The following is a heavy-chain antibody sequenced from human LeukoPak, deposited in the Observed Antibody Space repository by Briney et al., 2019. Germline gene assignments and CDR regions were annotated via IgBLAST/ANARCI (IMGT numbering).Heavy chain of an antibody. CDR3: ARAVTRQQLVGY. CDR2: INPNSGGT. J-gene: IGHJ4*02. Sequence: ASVKVSCKASGYTFTGYYMHWVRQAPGQGLEWMGWINPNSGGTNYAQKFQGRVTMTRDTSISTAYMELSRQRSDDTAVYYCARAVTRQQLVGYWGQGTLVTVSS. CDR1: GYTFTGYY. V-gene: IGHV1-2*02. D-gene: IGHD6-13*01.